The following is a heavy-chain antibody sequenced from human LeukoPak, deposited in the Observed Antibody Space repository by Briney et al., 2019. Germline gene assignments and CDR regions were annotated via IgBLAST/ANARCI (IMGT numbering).Heavy chain of an antibody. CDR3: ARIGDYAGSDAFDI. D-gene: IGHD4-17*01. CDR1: GGSISSSSYY. J-gene: IGHJ3*02. CDR2: IYYSGST. V-gene: IGHV4-39*07. Sequence: SETLSLTCTVSGGSISSSSYYWGWIRQPPGKGLEWIGSIYYSGSTYYNPSLKSRVTISVDMSKNQFSLKLSSVTAADTAVYYCARIGDYAGSDAFDIWGQGTMVTVSS.